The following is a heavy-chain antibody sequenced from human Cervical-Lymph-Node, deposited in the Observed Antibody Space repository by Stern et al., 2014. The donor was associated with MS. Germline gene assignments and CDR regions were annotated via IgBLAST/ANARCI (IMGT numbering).Heavy chain of an antibody. CDR1: GYTFTNTG. Sequence: QVQLVQSGAEVKKPGASVKVSCKASGYTFTNTGINWVRLAPGQGPEWMVWVSTYNGNAKYAQKLRGRVTMTTDTSTSTAYMELRGLRSDDTAVYYCARGDDKTSYDYWGQGTLVTVSS. D-gene: IGHD1-1*01. CDR3: ARGDDKTSYDY. CDR2: VSTYNGNA. V-gene: IGHV1-18*01. J-gene: IGHJ4*02.